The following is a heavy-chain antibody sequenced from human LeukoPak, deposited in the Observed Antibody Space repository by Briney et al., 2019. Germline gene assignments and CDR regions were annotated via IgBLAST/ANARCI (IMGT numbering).Heavy chain of an antibody. Sequence: ASVKVSCKASGYSFTNYYIHWVRQAPGQGLEWMGIINPSGGTTTYAQKFQGRVTMTRDTSTSKLYMELSSLRSEDTPVYYCSRGRSGSGWSFDYWGQGTLVTVSS. CDR3: SRGRSGSGWSFDY. CDR1: GYSFTNYY. J-gene: IGHJ4*02. V-gene: IGHV1-46*01. D-gene: IGHD3-10*01. CDR2: INPSGGTT.